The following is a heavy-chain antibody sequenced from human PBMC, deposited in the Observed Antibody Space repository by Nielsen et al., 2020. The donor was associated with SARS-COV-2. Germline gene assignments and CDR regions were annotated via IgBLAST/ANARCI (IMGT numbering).Heavy chain of an antibody. J-gene: IGHJ4*02. Sequence: GESLNLSCAATGFTLDDYGMSKVRQDPGKGREWVSGINWNGGSTGYADSVKGRLTIPRDNAKNSLYLQMNILRAEDTAVYYCARASLDYWGQGTLGTVSS. CDR2: INWNGGST. CDR3: ARASLDY. CDR1: GFTLDDYG. D-gene: IGHD2-2*01. V-gene: IGHV3-20*04.